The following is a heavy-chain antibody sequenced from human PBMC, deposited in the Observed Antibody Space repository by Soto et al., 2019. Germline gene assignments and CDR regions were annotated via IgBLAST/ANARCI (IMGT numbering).Heavy chain of an antibody. CDR3: ARDVSSHSLFGY. Sequence: SETLSLTCAVSGGSISSSNWWSWVRQLPGKGLEWIGDIYHSGDTNYNPSLETRVTMSIDKSKNQFSLKVISVTAADTAVYYCARDVSSHSLFGYWGQGALVTVSS. CDR1: GGSISSSNW. J-gene: IGHJ4*02. CDR2: IYHSGDT. V-gene: IGHV4-4*02. D-gene: IGHD2-2*01.